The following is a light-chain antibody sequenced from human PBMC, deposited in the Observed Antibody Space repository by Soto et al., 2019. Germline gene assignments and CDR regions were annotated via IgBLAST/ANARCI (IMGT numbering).Light chain of an antibody. CDR2: KAS. CDR1: QSISSW. J-gene: IGKJ1*01. V-gene: IGKV1-5*03. CDR3: QQYNSSTWT. Sequence: DIQMTQSPSTLSASVGDRVTITCRASQSISSWLAWYQQKPGKAPKLLIYKASSLESGVPSRFSGSGSGTEFTLTISSLQPDDFETYYCQQYNSSTWTFGQGTKVEIK.